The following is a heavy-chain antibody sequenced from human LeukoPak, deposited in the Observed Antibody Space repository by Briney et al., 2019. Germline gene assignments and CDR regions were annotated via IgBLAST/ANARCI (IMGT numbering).Heavy chain of an antibody. CDR3: ATHPPKVCTGGSCTDY. Sequence: PSETLSLTCTVSGASVSSSGYYWSWIRQPPGKGLEWIGYIYYSGSTNYNPSLKSRVTISVDMSKNQFSPKLSSVTAADTAVYYCATHPPKVCTGGSCTDYWGQGTLVTVSS. CDR2: IYYSGST. CDR1: GASVSSSGYY. V-gene: IGHV4-61*08. J-gene: IGHJ4*02. D-gene: IGHD2-15*01.